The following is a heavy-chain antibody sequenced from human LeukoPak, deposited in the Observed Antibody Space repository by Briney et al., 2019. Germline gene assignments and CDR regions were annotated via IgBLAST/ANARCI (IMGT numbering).Heavy chain of an antibody. D-gene: IGHD1-26*01. CDR2: IYHSGST. J-gene: IGHJ4*02. Sequence: SQTLSLTCAVSGGSISSGGYSWSWIRQPPGKGLEWIGYIYHSGSTYYNPSLKSRVTISVDRSKNQFSLKLSSVTAADTAVYYCARFPPRGSYSRGPVRWGQGTLVTVSS. V-gene: IGHV4-30-2*01. CDR3: ARFPPRGSYSRGPVR. CDR1: GGSISSGGYS.